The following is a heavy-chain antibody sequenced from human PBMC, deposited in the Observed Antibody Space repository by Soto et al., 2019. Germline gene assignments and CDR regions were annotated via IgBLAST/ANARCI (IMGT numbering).Heavy chain of an antibody. J-gene: IGHJ1*01. D-gene: IGHD6-6*01. CDR1: GIHFSDFS. Sequence: PGGSLMLSCAGSGIHFSDFSMSWVRKAPGKGLECVPTFTAAGRNTFYADSVKGRFTISRDNSKSTLYLHVNSLRVDDTAVYYRAKMGGGNLTKLFHVWGHGTLVTVSS. CDR3: AKMGGGNLTKLFHV. CDR2: FTAAGRNT. V-gene: IGHV3-23*01.